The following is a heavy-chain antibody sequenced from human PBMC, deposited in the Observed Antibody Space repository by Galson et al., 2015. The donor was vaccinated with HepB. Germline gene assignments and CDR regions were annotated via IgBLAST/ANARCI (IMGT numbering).Heavy chain of an antibody. D-gene: IGHD3-22*01. CDR1: EFIISSYT. J-gene: IGHJ2*01. Sequence: SLRLSCAASEFIISSYTINWVRQAPGKALEWVSSITGGCSSEYYADSVKGRFTVSRDNARNLVYLQMDSLRADDAAMYYCTRAPYDSSGFYWYFDLWGRGTLATVSS. CDR3: TRAPYDSSGFYWYFDL. CDR2: ITGGCSSE. V-gene: IGHV3-21*06.